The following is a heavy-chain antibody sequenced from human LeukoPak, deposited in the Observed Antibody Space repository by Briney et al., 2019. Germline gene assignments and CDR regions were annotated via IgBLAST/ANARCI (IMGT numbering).Heavy chain of an antibody. V-gene: IGHV4-59*01. J-gene: IGHJ4*02. CDR2: IYYSGST. D-gene: IGHD6-19*01. CDR3: ARAATSSGWYIGY. CDR1: GGSISSYY. Sequence: PSETLSLTCTVSGGSISSYYWSWIRQPPGKGLEWTGCIYYSGSTNYNPSLTSRVTISVDTSKNQFSLKLSSVTAADTAVYYCARAATSSGWYIGYWGQGTLVTVSS.